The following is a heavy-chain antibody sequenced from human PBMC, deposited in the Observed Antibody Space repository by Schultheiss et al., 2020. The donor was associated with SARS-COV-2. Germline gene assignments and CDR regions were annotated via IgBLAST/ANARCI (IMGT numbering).Heavy chain of an antibody. J-gene: IGHJ4*02. D-gene: IGHD6-13*01. CDR2: ISYDGSNK. V-gene: IGHV3-30-3*01. CDR3: ARNPQQPPGFDY. Sequence: GGSLRLSCAASGFTFDDYAMHWVRQAPGKGLEWVAVISYDGSNKYYADSVKGRFTISRDNSRNTLYLHMNSLRAEDTAVYYCARNPQQPPGFDYWGQGTLVTVSS. CDR1: GFTFDDYA.